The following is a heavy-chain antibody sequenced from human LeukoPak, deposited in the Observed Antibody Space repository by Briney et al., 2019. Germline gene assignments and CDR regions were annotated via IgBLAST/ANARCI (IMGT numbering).Heavy chain of an antibody. V-gene: IGHV3-23*01. CDR3: AKDLRGITAGLDY. J-gene: IGHJ4*02. CDR1: GFTFSSYA. CDR2: ISGSRGST. Sequence: GGSLRLSCAASGFTFSSYAMSWVRQAPGKGLEWVSAISGSRGSTYYADSVKGRYTISKDNSKNTLYLQMNSLRAEDTAVYYCAKDLRGITAGLDYGGQGTLVTVS. D-gene: IGHD6-13*01.